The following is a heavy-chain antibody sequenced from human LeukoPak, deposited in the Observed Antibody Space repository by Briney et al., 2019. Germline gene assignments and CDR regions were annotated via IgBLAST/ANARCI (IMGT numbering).Heavy chain of an antibody. CDR2: ISGSGGST. CDR1: GFTFSSYA. D-gene: IGHD3-3*01. Sequence: GSLRLSCAASGFTFSSYALSWVRQAPGKGLEWVSAISGSGGSTYYADSVKGRFTISRDNSKNTLYLQMNSLRAEDTAVYYCAKSRTKRYYDFWSGERNWFDPWGQGTLVTVSS. J-gene: IGHJ5*02. CDR3: AKSRTKRYYDFWSGERNWFDP. V-gene: IGHV3-23*01.